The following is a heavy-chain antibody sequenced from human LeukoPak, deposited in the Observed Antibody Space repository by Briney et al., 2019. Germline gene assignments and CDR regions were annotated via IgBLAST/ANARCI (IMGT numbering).Heavy chain of an antibody. D-gene: IGHD2-8*01. J-gene: IGHJ4*02. V-gene: IGHV4-4*02. CDR3: SRENGAFSPFGY. Sequence: GSLRLSCAASGFTLSSYAMHWVRQPPGQGLEWIGEISLTGLTHYNPSLESRVTVSLDKSKNQLSLNLTSVTAADTAVYYCSRENGAFSPFGYWGQGTLVTVLS. CDR2: ISLTGLT. CDR1: GFTLSSYA.